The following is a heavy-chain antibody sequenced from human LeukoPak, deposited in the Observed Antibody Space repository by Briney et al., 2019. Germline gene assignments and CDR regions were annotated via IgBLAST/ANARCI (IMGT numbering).Heavy chain of an antibody. CDR3: VKDLGRYRNNGFDD. J-gene: IGHJ4*02. D-gene: IGHD1-26*01. Sequence: QPGGSLRLSCAASGFTFSSYALSWVRQAPGKGLEWVSGISGSGGRTYYADSVKGRFTISRDNSKNTLYLQMNSLRPEDTAVYYCVKDLGRYRNNGFDDWGQGTLVTVSS. CDR1: GFTFSSYA. CDR2: ISGSGGRT. V-gene: IGHV3-23*01.